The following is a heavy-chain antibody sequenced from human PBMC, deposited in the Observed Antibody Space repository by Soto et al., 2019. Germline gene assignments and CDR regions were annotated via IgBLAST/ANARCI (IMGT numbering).Heavy chain of an antibody. J-gene: IGHJ6*02. D-gene: IGHD3-3*01. CDR2: IHPGESDV. V-gene: IGHV5-51*01. Sequence: PGESLKISCKGYGYTFTNFWIGWVRQMPGKGLEWMGIIHPGESDVRYNPSFRGQVTISADKDISTAYLQWSSLKASDTAMYFWARSGFYGSPYGLDVWGQGTTVTVSS. CDR3: ARSGFYGSPYGLDV. CDR1: GYTFTNFW.